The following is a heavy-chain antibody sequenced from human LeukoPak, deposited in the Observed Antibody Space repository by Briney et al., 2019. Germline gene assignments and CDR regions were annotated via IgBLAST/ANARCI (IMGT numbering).Heavy chain of an antibody. CDR1: GFPFSNYK. D-gene: IGHD1-26*01. Sequence: PGGSLRLSCAASGFPFSNYKMNWVRQAPGKGLEWVSSITSSSGYIYYADSVKGRFTISRDSAKKSLFLHMNSLRADDTAVYSCAREVGSNGAFDYWGPGTLVTVSS. V-gene: IGHV3-21*01. CDR3: AREVGSNGAFDY. J-gene: IGHJ4*02. CDR2: ITSSSGYI.